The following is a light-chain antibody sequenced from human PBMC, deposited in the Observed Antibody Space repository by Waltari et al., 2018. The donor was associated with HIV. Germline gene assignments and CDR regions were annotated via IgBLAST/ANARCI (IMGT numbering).Light chain of an antibody. CDR2: VGTGGMVG. Sequence: QPVLTQPPSASASLGASVTLPCTLSSGPSHYTVDGYQQRPGKGPRFVMRVGTGGMVGSKGDGIPYRFSVLGSGLNRYLTIKNIQEEDESDYHCGADLGSGSNFVYVFGTGTKVTVL. V-gene: IGLV9-49*01. CDR3: GADLGSGSNFVYV. J-gene: IGLJ1*01. CDR1: SGPSHYT.